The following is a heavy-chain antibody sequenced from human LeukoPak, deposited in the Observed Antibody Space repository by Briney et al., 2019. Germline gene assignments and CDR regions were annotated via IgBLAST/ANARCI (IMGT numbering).Heavy chain of an antibody. CDR1: GFTFSSYG. CDR3: AREDDILTGNYYFDY. D-gene: IGHD3-9*01. CDR2: IRYDGSNK. V-gene: IGHV3-30*02. Sequence: PGGSLRLSCAASGFTFSSYGMHWVRQAPGKGLEWVAFIRYDGSNKYYADSVKGRFTISRDNSKNSLYLQMNSLGAEDTALYYCAREDDILTGNYYFDYWGQGTLVTVSS. J-gene: IGHJ4*02.